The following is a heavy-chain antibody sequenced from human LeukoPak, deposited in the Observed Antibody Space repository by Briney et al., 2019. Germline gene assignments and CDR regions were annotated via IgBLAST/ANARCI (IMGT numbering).Heavy chain of an antibody. D-gene: IGHD6-19*01. CDR2: ISPHNGNT. Sequence: GASVKVSCKASGYTFISYGINWVRQAPGQGLEWMGWISPHNGNTNYAQKLQGRVTMTTDASTSTAYMEVGSLRSDDTAVYYCARAWIAVAGPGTSDYWGQGTLVMVSS. V-gene: IGHV1-18*01. CDR1: GYTFISYG. CDR3: ARAWIAVAGPGTSDY. J-gene: IGHJ4*02.